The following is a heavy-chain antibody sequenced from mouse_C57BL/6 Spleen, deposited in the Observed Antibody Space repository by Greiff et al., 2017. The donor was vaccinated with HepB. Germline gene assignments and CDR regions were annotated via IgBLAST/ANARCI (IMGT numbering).Heavy chain of an antibody. J-gene: IGHJ3*01. V-gene: IGHV3-6*01. D-gene: IGHD3-2*02. CDR1: GYSITSGYY. CDR3: ARDGQLRLRAWFAY. CDR2: ISYDGSN. Sequence: EVQLQESGPGLVKPSQSLSLTCSVTGYSITSGYYWNWIRQFPGNKLEWMGYISYDGSNNYNPSLKNRISITRDTSKNQFFLKLNSVTTEDTATYYCARDGQLRLRAWFAYWGQGTLVTVSA.